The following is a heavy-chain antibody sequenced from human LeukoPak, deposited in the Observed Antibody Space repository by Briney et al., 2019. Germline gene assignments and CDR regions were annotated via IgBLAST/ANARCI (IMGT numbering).Heavy chain of an antibody. Sequence: PGRSLRPSCAASGFTFSTYEVNWVRPAPGKGLEWVSYISSSGSTIYYADSVKGRFTIFRDNAKNSLYLQMNSLRAEDTAVYYCAELGISRIGGVWGKGTTVTISS. CDR2: ISSSGSTI. V-gene: IGHV3-48*03. J-gene: IGHJ6*04. D-gene: IGHD3-10*02. CDR1: GFTFSTYE. CDR3: AELGISRIGGV.